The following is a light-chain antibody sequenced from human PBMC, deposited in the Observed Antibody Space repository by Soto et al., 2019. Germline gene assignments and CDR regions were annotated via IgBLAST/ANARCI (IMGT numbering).Light chain of an antibody. CDR2: DRS. CDR1: QTLSNSF. CDR3: QQYGTSAII. Sequence: EMVLTQSPGTLSLSPGERATLSCRARQTLSNSFIAWYQQKPGQAPRLLIYDRSSRATGVPDRYSASGSGTDFTVTIGRMEPEDFAVFFCQQYGTSAIIFGQGTRLEIK. J-gene: IGKJ5*01. V-gene: IGKV3-20*01.